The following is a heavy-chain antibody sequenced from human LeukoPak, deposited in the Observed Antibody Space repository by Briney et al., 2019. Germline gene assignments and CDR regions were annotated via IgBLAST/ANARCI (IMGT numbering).Heavy chain of an antibody. D-gene: IGHD1-20*01. CDR2: IYYNGIS. V-gene: IGHV4-59*01. J-gene: IGHJ6*02. CDR3: AKILTETGPTMDV. CDR1: GGSISGYY. Sequence: SETLSLTCTVSGGSISGYYWSWIRQPPGKGLEWIAYIYYNGISNYNPSLKSRVIISVDSSKNQFPLKLTSVTAADTAVYYCAKILTETGPTMDVWGQGTTVTVSS.